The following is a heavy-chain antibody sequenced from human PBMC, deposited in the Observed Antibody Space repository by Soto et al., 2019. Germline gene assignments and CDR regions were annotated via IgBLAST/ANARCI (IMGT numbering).Heavy chain of an antibody. CDR2: INPKSGST. Sequence: ASVKVSCKASGYTVTRYYMHWVRQVPGQGLEWMGIINPKSGSTTYAEKFQGRVTMTRDTSTNTVYLELTSLASGDTAVYYCARAGIAYCTSTTCYLYYYVMDVWGQGTTVTVSS. V-gene: IGHV1-46*01. J-gene: IGHJ6*02. CDR3: ARAGIAYCTSTTCYLYYYVMDV. D-gene: IGHD2-2*01. CDR1: GYTVTRYY.